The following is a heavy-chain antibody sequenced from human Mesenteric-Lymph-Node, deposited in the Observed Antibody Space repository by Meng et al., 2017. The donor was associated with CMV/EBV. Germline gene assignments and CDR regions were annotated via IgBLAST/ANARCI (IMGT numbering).Heavy chain of an antibody. CDR2: IQQHGSDK. J-gene: IGHJ4*02. V-gene: IGHV3-7*01. D-gene: IGHD3-16*01. CDR1: GFTFSSYW. CDR3: ASVHWGGHFDY. Sequence: GGSLRLSCAASGFTFSSYWMTWVRQAPGKGLEWVANIQQHGSDKNYADSVKGRFTISRDNAKKSMYLEMNSLRAEDTAVYYCASVHWGGHFDYWGQGTLVTVSS.